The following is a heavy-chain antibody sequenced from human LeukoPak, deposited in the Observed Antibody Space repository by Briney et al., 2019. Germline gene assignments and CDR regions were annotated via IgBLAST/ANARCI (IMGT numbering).Heavy chain of an antibody. J-gene: IGHJ4*02. CDR2: INPNSGGT. Sequence: ASVTVSFKASGYTFTDYYMHWVRQAPGQGIEWMGCINPNSGGTNYAQKFQGRVTMTRDTSISTAYMELSRLRSDDTAVYYCARDQGLFLDTAMDYWGQGTLVTVSS. CDR3: ARDQGLFLDTAMDY. V-gene: IGHV1-2*02. D-gene: IGHD5-18*01. CDR1: GYTFTDYY.